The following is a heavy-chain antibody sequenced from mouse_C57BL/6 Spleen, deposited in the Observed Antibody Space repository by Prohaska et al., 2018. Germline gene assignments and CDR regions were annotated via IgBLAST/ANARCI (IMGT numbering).Heavy chain of an antibody. V-gene: IGHV12-3*01. J-gene: IGHJ1*03. CDR3: AGDYDGYWYFDV. D-gene: IGHD2-3*01. Sequence: QMQLQESGPGLVKPSQSLFLTCSITGFPIPSGYYWIWIRQSPGKPLEWMGYITHSGETFYNPSLQSPISITRETSKNQFFLQLNAVTAEDTAMYYCAGDYDGYWYFDVWGTGTTVTVSS. CDR1: GFPIPSGYY. CDR2: ITHSGET.